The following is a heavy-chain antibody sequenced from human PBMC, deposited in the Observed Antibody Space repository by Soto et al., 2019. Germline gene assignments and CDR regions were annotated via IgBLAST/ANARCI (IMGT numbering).Heavy chain of an antibody. J-gene: IGHJ6*02. CDR3: ARPSGGAACYYYGMDV. V-gene: IGHV1-69*05. CDR2: IIPTFGTA. CDR1: GGTFSSYT. Sequence: QVQLVQSGAEVKKPGSSVKVSCKASGGTFSSYTISWVRQAPGQGLEWMGGIIPTFGTADYAQKFQGRVTIXXDESTSTGYMELSSLRSEDTALYYCARPSGGAACYYYGMDVWGQGTAVTVSS. D-gene: IGHD2-8*02.